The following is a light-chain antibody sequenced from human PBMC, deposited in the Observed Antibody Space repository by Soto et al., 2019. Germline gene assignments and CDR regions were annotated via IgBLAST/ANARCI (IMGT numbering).Light chain of an antibody. CDR3: QQYGSSRT. CDR1: QSVSSSY. Sequence: EIVLTQSPGTLSLSQGERATLSCRASQSVSSSYLAWYQQKHGQATRLLIYGASSTATGIPDRFSGSGAGTDFTLTINRQEGDYFAVYYCQQYGSSRTFGEGTKVEIK. J-gene: IGKJ1*01. V-gene: IGKV3-20*01. CDR2: GAS.